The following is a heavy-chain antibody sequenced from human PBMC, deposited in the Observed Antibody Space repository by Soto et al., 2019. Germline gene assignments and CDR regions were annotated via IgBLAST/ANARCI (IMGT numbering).Heavy chain of an antibody. CDR3: AKASTLFYGSGINY. Sequence: WGSLRLSCAASGFTFSSYWMSWVRQAPGKGLEWVANIKQDGSEKYYVDSVKGRFTISRDNSKNTLYLQMDSLRAEDTAIYYCAKASTLFYGSGINYWGQGTLVTVS. CDR1: GFTFSSYW. D-gene: IGHD3-10*01. V-gene: IGHV3-7*03. J-gene: IGHJ4*02. CDR2: IKQDGSEK.